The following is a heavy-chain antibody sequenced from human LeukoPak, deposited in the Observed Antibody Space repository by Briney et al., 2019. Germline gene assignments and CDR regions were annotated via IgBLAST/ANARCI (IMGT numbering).Heavy chain of an antibody. J-gene: IGHJ3*02. CDR1: GFTFSSYE. V-gene: IGHV3-48*03. D-gene: IGHD3-10*01. CDR3: AREASYYYGSGYAFDI. CDR2: ISSSGSTI. Sequence: GGSLRLSCAASGFTFSSYEMNWVRQAPGKGLEWVSYISSSGSTIYYADSVKGRFTISRDNAKNSLYLQMNSLRAEDTAVYYCAREASYYYGSGYAFDIWGQGTMVTVS.